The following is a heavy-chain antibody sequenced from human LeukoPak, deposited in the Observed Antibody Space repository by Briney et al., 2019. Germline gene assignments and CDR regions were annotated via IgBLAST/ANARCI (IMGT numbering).Heavy chain of an antibody. J-gene: IGHJ4*02. D-gene: IGHD4-17*01. CDR1: GFTFSSYA. CDR2: ISGSGGGT. Sequence: GGSLRLSCAASGFTFSSYAMSWVRQAPGKGLEWVSVISGSGGGTYYADSVEGRFTISRDSSKNTLYLQMNSLRAEDTAVYYCTNARTVTTVDYWGQGTLVTVSS. CDR3: TNARTVTTVDY. V-gene: IGHV3-23*01.